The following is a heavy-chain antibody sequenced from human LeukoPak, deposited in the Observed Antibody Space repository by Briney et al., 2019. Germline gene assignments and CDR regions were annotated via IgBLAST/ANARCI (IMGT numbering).Heavy chain of an antibody. J-gene: IGHJ4*02. CDR2: VNLQGSS. CDR1: GGSITNTNY. CDR3: AREGGPYRPLDY. Sequence: SGTLSLTCGVSGGSITNTNYWTWVRQPPGKGLEWIGEVNLQGSSNYNPSLMGRVAIAVDTSENHISLQLTSVTAADTAVYYCAREGGPYRPLDYSGQGTLVTVSS. V-gene: IGHV4-4*02.